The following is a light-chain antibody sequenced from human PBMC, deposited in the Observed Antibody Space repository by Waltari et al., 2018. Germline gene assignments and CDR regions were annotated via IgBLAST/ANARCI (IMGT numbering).Light chain of an antibody. Sequence: QSALTQPPSVSGSPGQSVTISCSGTGSDIGSYNRVSWYQQSPGTAPSLMIYEVNSRPSGVPDRFSGSKSGNTASLTISGLQAEDEADYYCSSYTTSTTQVFGTGTKVTVL. CDR2: EVN. V-gene: IGLV2-18*02. CDR3: SSYTTSTTQV. J-gene: IGLJ1*01. CDR1: GSDIGSYNR.